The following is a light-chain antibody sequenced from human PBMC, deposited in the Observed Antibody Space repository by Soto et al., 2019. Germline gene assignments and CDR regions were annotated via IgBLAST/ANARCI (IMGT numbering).Light chain of an antibody. CDR1: ISDVGGYNY. CDR2: DVS. V-gene: IGLV2-11*01. CDR3: CSYAGSYTP. J-gene: IGLJ1*01. Sequence: QSALTQPRSVSGSPGQSFTISCTGTISDVGGYNYVSWYQQHPGKAPKLIIYDVSKRPSGVPDRFSGSKSGNTASLTISGLQAEDEADYYCCSYAGSYTPFGTGTKVTVL.